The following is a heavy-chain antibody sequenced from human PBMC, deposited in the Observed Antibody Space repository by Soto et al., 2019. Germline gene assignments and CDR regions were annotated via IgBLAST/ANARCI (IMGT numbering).Heavy chain of an antibody. Sequence: QVQLVESGGGMVQPGKSLRLSCAAAGFTFSRYAMYWVRQAPGKGLEWVATISFDGNIKLYADSVRGRFTFSRDNSKKTMYLQMNSLRADDAGVYYCVRDYGWTTVAGTGYFDSWGQGTLVTVSS. CDR3: VRDYGWTTVAGTGYFDS. CDR2: ISFDGNIK. V-gene: IGHV3-30*03. D-gene: IGHD6-19*01. J-gene: IGHJ4*02. CDR1: GFTFSRYA.